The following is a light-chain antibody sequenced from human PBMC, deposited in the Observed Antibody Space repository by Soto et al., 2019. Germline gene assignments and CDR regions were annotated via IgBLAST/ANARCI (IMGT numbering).Light chain of an antibody. CDR3: QVWDSSSDHVI. V-gene: IGLV3-21*02. J-gene: IGLJ2*01. Sequence: SYELTQPPSVSVAPGQTASITCGGNVIGSISVHWYQQKPGQAPGLVVFDDSDRPSGIPERFSGSNSRNTATLTISSVEAVDEADYYCQVWDSSSDHVIFGGGTKLTVL. CDR1: VIGSIS. CDR2: DDS.